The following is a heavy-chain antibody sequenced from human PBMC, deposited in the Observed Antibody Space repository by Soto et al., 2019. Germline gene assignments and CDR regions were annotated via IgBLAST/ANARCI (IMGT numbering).Heavy chain of an antibody. Sequence: ASVKVSCKASGYTFTDYYMHWVRQAPGQGLEWMGWINPNSGGTNYVQKFQGRVTMTRDTSISTAYMELGGLRSDDTAVYYCARENYFDYWGQGTLVTVSS. CDR3: ARENYFDY. V-gene: IGHV1-2*02. CDR1: GYTFTDYY. CDR2: INPNSGGT. J-gene: IGHJ4*02.